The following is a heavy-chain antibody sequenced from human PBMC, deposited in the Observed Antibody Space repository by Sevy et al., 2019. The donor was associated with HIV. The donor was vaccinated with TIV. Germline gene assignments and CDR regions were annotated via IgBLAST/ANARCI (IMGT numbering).Heavy chain of an antibody. CDR2: IKEDGSVK. Sequence: GGSLRLSCAASSGFTFSSYWMSWVRQAPGKGLEWVANIKEDGSVKYYVDSVRGRFSISRDNAKNLLYLQMNSLRGEDTAVYYCARGTYYYDSSGYYHDGFELWGQGTLVTVSS. J-gene: IGHJ3*01. V-gene: IGHV3-7*03. CDR3: ARGTYYYDSSGYYHDGFEL. CDR1: GFTFSSYW. D-gene: IGHD3-22*01.